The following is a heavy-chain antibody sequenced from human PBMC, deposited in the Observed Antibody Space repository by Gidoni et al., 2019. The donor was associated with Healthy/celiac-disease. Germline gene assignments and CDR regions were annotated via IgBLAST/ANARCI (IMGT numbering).Heavy chain of an antibody. V-gene: IGHV3-73*01. CDR3: TRHGAVAEDFDY. J-gene: IGHJ4*02. CDR2: IRSKANSYAT. Sequence: EVQLVESGGGLVQPGGSRKLSCAASGFPFSGSAMHWVRQASGKGLEWVGRIRSKANSYATAYAASVKGRFTISRDDSKNTAYLQMNSLKTEDTAVYYCTRHGAVAEDFDYWGQGTLVTVSS. D-gene: IGHD6-19*01. CDR1: GFPFSGSA.